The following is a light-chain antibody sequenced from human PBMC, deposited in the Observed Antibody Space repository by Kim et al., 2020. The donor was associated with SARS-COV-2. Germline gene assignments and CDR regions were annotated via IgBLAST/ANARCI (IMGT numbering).Light chain of an antibody. CDR1: QSISSSF. J-gene: IGKJ1*01. CDR3: QYYDSSPMWT. V-gene: IGKV3-20*01. Sequence: PGQSTTLSLRASQSISSSFLGWDQQKPGPAPSRLIYGASLRAAGIPYRFTGGGSGTDFTLTISGLDPEDFAVYYCQYYDSSPMWTFGQGTKVDIK. CDR2: GAS.